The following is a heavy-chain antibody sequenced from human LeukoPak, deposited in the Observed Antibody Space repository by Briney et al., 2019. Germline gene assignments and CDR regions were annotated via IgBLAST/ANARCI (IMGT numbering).Heavy chain of an antibody. J-gene: IGHJ4*02. D-gene: IGHD3-16*01. CDR2: ISGSGGST. CDR1: GFTFSNYS. Sequence: AGGSLRLSCAASGFTFSNYSMSWVRQAPGKWLEWVSAISGSGGSTYYADSVKGRVTISRNNSKNTLYLQMNSLRAEDADVYYCAKAFGAGGPYYFDYWGQGTLVSVSS. CDR3: AKAFGAGGPYYFDY. V-gene: IGHV3-23*01.